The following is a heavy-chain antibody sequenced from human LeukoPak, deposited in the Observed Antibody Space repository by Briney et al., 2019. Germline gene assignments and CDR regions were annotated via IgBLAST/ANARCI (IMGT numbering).Heavy chain of an antibody. V-gene: IGHV3-11*04. J-gene: IGHJ5*02. Sequence: GGSLRLSCAASGFIFSDYYMSWIRQAPGKGLEWVSYISSSGGTIYYADSVKGRFTISRDNAKNSLYLQMNRLRTEDTAVYYCARKGGVPAAYNWFDPWGQGTLVTVSS. D-gene: IGHD2-2*01. CDR1: GFIFSDYY. CDR3: ARKGGVPAAYNWFDP. CDR2: ISSSGGTI.